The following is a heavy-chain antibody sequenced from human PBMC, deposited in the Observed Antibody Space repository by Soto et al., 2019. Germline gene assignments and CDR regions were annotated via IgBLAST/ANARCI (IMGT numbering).Heavy chain of an antibody. Sequence: EVQLVESGGGLVQPGGSLRLSCAASGFTFSSYSMNWVRQAPGKGLEWVSYISSSSSTIYYADSVKGRFTISRDNAKNSLYLQMDRLRVEDTAVYYCARHPERIAEIGWFDPWGQGTRVTVSS. J-gene: IGHJ5*02. V-gene: IGHV3-48*01. CDR3: ARHPERIAEIGWFDP. CDR1: GFTFSSYS. D-gene: IGHD6-13*01. CDR2: ISSSSSTI.